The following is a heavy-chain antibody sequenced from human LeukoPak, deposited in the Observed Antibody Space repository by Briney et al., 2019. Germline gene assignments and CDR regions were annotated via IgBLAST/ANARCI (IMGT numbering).Heavy chain of an antibody. V-gene: IGHV4-59*01. J-gene: IGHJ4*02. CDR3: ARNDIFGVLLEF. CDR1: GGSINSYH. D-gene: IGHD3-3*02. Sequence: NASETLSLTCTVSGGSINSYHWSWLRQPPGSKLEWIGYFYYSGVTNYNPSLKSRVTMSLDTSKKQFSLKLNSVTAADTAVYYCARNDIFGVLLEFWGMGTLVSVTS. CDR2: FYYSGVT.